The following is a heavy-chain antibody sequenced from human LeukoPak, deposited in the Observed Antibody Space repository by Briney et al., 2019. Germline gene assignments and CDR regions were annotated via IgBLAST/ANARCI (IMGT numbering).Heavy chain of an antibody. CDR1: GDSISGYY. J-gene: IGHJ3*02. Sequence: SETLSLTCTVSGDSISGYYWSWIRQPPGKGLEWIGSIYYSGTTNYDPSLRSRVNMSLDASKNQFSLKLSSVTAADTAVYYCARHRGSGWYKANDAFDIWGQGTMVTVSS. CDR3: ARHRGSGWYKANDAFDI. D-gene: IGHD6-19*01. CDR2: IYYSGTT. V-gene: IGHV4-59*08.